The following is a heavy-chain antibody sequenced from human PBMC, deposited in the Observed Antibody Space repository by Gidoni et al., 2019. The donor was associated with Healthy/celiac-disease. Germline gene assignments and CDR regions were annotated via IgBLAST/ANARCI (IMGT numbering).Heavy chain of an antibody. Sequence: QVQLVQSGAEVKKPGSSVKVSCKASGGTFSSYAISWVRQAPGQGLEWMGGIIPIFGTANYAQKFQGRVTITADESTSTAYMELSSLRSEDTAVYYCARGPGRDWLSDYYYYYGMDVWGQGTTVTVSS. J-gene: IGHJ6*02. D-gene: IGHD3-9*01. V-gene: IGHV1-69*01. CDR2: IIPIFGTA. CDR3: ARGPGRDWLSDYYYYYGMDV. CDR1: GGTFSSYA.